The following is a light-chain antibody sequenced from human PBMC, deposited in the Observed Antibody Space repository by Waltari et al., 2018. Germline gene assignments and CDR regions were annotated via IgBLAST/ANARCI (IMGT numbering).Light chain of an antibody. V-gene: IGLV1-40*01. CDR3: QSYDSSLSGPVV. Sequence: QSVLTQPPSVSGAPGQRVTISCTGNSSNIGAGYDVHWYQQLPGTAPNLLIYGNSNRPSGVPDRFSGSKSGTSASLAITGLQAEDEADYYCQSYDSSLSGPVVFGGGTKLTVL. CDR1: SSNIGAGYD. CDR2: GNS. J-gene: IGLJ2*01.